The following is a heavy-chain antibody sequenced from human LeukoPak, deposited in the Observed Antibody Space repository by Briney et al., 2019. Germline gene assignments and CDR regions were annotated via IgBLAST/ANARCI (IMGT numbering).Heavy chain of an antibody. CDR3: ARRYYYDSSGYYVDY. CDR2: IYPGDSDT. D-gene: IGHD3-22*01. Sequence: GESLKLSCKGSGYSFTSYWIGWVRQMPGKGLEWMGIIYPGDSDTRYSSSFQGQVTISADKSINTAYLQWSTLKASDTAMYYCARRYYYDSSGYYVDYWGQGTPVTVSS. V-gene: IGHV5-51*01. J-gene: IGHJ4*02. CDR1: GYSFTSYW.